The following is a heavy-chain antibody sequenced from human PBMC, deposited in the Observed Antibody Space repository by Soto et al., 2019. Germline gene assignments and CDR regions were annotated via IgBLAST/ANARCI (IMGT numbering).Heavy chain of an antibody. CDR1: CYSFTSDG. Sequence: SAKVSFKASCYSFTSDGISWVRQAPGQGLEWMGWISAYNGNTNYAQKLQGRVTMTTDTSTSTAYMELRSLRSDDTAVYYCARVITIFGVVIIPRYYFDYWGQGTLVTVSS. V-gene: IGHV1-18*04. J-gene: IGHJ4*02. D-gene: IGHD3-3*01. CDR2: ISAYNGNT. CDR3: ARVITIFGVVIIPRYYFDY.